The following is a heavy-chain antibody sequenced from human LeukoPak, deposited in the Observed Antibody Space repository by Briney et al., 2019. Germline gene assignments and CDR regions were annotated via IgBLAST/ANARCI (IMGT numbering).Heavy chain of an antibody. CDR3: AKFRGAYYYDSSGNYYFDY. D-gene: IGHD3-22*01. J-gene: IGHJ4*02. CDR2: ISYDGSNK. CDR1: GFTFSSYG. V-gene: IGHV3-30*18. Sequence: GGSLRLSCAASGFTFSSYGMHWVRQAPGKGLEWVAVISYDGSNKYYADSVKGRFTISGDNSKNTLYLQMNSLRAEDTAVYYCAKFRGAYYYDSSGNYYFDYWGQGTLVTVSS.